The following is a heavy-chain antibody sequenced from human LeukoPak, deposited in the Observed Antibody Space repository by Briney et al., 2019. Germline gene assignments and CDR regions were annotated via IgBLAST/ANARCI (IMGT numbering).Heavy chain of an antibody. D-gene: IGHD3-10*01. CDR3: ARITMVRGVITGAFDI. J-gene: IGHJ3*02. V-gene: IGHV5-51*01. Sequence: GESLKISCKGSGYSFTSYWIGWVRQMPGKGLGWMGIIYPGDSDTRYSPSFQGQVTISADKSISTAYLQWSSLKASDTAMYYCARITMVRGVITGAFDIWGQGTMVTVSS. CDR1: GYSFTSYW. CDR2: IYPGDSDT.